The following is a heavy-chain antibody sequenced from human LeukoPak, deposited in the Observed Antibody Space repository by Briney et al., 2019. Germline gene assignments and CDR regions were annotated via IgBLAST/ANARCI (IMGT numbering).Heavy chain of an antibody. CDR1: GGSIIGHW. V-gene: IGHV4-59*08. Sequence: PSETLSLTCTVSGGSIIGHWWSWIRQPPGKGLEWIGDIFYSGGSTNYNPSLKSRLTMPLDTSKNQFSLKLTSVTAADTAMYYCARRNTADASIDFWGQGTLVTASS. J-gene: IGHJ4*02. CDR2: IFYSGGST. D-gene: IGHD2/OR15-2a*01. CDR3: ARRNTADASIDF.